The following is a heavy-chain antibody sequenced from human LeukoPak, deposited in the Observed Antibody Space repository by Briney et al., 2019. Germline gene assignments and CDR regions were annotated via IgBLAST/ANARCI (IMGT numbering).Heavy chain of an antibody. CDR2: IWYDGSNK. CDR3: ARDLSAGTYYSYFDY. J-gene: IGHJ4*02. CDR1: GFTFSSYG. Sequence: GGSLRLSCAASGFTFSSYGMHWVRQAPGKGLEWVAVIWYDGSNKYYADSVKGRFTISRGNSKNTLYLQMNSLRAEDTAVYYCARDLSAGTYYSYFDYRGQGTLVTVSS. V-gene: IGHV3-33*01. D-gene: IGHD3-10*01.